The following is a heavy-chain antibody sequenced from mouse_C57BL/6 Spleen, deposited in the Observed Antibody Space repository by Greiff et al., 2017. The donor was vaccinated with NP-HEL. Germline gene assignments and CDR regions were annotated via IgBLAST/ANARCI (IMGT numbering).Heavy chain of an antibody. CDR3: ARGGGDYDVYAMDY. D-gene: IGHD2-4*01. Sequence: VQLQQSGAELARPGASVKLSCKASGYTFTSYGISWVKQRTGQGLEWIGEIYPRSGNTYYNEKFKGKATLTADKSSSTAYMELRSLTSEDSAVYFCARGGGDYDVYAMDYWGQGTSVTVSS. CDR1: GYTFTSYG. V-gene: IGHV1-81*01. CDR2: IYPRSGNT. J-gene: IGHJ4*01.